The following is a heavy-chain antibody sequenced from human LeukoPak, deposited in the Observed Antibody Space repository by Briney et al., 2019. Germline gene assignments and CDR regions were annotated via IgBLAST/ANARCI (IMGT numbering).Heavy chain of an antibody. V-gene: IGHV4-34*01. CDR1: GFTFSTYS. J-gene: IGHJ6*03. Sequence: PGGSLRLSCAASGFTFSTYSMTWVRQPPGKGLEWIGEINHSGGTNYNPSLKSRVTISVDTSKNQFSLKLTSVTAADTAVYYCARGKATVTTFRFYMDVWGHGTTVTVSS. CDR2: INHSGGT. D-gene: IGHD4-17*01. CDR3: ARGKATVTTFRFYMDV.